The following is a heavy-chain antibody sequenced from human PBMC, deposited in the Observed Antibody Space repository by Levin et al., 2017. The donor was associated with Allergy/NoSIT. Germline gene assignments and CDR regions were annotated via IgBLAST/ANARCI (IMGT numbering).Heavy chain of an antibody. V-gene: IGHV3-7*03. CDR3: AAGAGWVFDY. CDR1: EFTFSNYW. J-gene: IGHJ4*02. CDR2: IKGDGSDQ. D-gene: IGHD1-26*01. Sequence: GGSLRLSCAASEFTFSNYWMTWVRQAPGKGLEWLAIIKGDGSDQHYVDSVVGRFSISRDNAKSSLYLQMNSLRVEDTAVYYGAAGAGWVFDYWGQGTLVTVSS.